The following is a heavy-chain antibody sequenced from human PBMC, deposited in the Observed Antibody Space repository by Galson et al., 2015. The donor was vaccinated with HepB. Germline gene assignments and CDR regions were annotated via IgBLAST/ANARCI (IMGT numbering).Heavy chain of an antibody. V-gene: IGHV4-61*01. Sequence: SETLSLTCTVSGGSVSIGCYCWSWLRQPPGSGLEWIGYIYYSGNTNYNPSLKGRVTISIDTSKNQFSLKLSSVTAAQTAMYYGATECDYSSFGYWGQGTLVTVSS. CDR1: GGSVSIGCYC. D-gene: IGHD4-17*01. CDR2: IYYSGNT. J-gene: IGHJ4*02. CDR3: ATECDYSSFGY.